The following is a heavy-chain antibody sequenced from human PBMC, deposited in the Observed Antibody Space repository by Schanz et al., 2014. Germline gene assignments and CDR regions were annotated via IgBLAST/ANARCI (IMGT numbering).Heavy chain of an antibody. V-gene: IGHV7-4-1*02. D-gene: IGHD6-19*01. J-gene: IGHJ4*02. Sequence: QVQLVQSGAEVKKAGASVKVSCKVSGYTLSKLSIHWVRQAPGKGLEWVGWINTNTGNPTYAQGFTGRFVFSLDTSVSTAYLQISSLKAEDTAAYYCTTETIAMAGTFSIWGQGTLVTVSS. CDR3: TTETIAMAGTFSI. CDR1: GYTLSKLS. CDR2: INTNTGNP.